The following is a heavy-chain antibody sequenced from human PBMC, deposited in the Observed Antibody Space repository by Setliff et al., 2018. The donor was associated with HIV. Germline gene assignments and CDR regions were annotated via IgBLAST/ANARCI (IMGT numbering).Heavy chain of an antibody. CDR3: ARGGGSRAATSSYHYMDV. D-gene: IGHD2-15*01. V-gene: IGHV4-31*03. CDR1: GGSISIGGYY. CDR2: IYHNGST. J-gene: IGHJ6*03. Sequence: SETLSLTCTVSGGSISIGGYYWGWIRQHPGKGLEWVGYIYHNGSTYYNPSLKSRVIISVDTSKNQFSLKLSSVTAADTAVYYCARGGGSRAATSSYHYMDVWGKGTTVTVSS.